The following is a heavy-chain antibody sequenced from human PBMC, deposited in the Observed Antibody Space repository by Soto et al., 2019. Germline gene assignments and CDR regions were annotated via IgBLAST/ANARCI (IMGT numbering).Heavy chain of an antibody. Sequence: EVQLVESGGGLVQPGGSLRLSCAASGFTFSDHYMDWVRQAPGKGLEWVGRIKNKGDSYTTEYAASVKGRFSISRDDSKKSVYLQMNSLETADTAVYYCARLWERWFDAWGQGTLVAVSS. J-gene: IGHJ5*02. CDR3: ARLWERWFDA. CDR2: IKNKGDSYTT. V-gene: IGHV3-72*01. D-gene: IGHD1-26*01. CDR1: GFTFSDHY.